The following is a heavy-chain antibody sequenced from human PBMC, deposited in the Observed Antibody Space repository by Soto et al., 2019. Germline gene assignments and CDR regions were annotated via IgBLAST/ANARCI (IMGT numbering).Heavy chain of an antibody. Sequence: SETLSLTCTVSGGSISSYYWSWIRQPPGKGLEWIGYIYYSGSTNYNPSLKSRVTISVDTSKNQFSLKLSSVTAADTAVYYCARVVAARRYWFDPWGQGTLVTVSS. D-gene: IGHD6-6*01. CDR3: ARVVAARRYWFDP. CDR1: GGSISSYY. CDR2: IYYSGST. V-gene: IGHV4-59*01. J-gene: IGHJ5*02.